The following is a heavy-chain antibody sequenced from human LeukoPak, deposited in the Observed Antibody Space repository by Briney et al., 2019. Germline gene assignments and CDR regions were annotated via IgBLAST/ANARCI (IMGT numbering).Heavy chain of an antibody. J-gene: IGHJ4*02. CDR1: GFTISTYG. D-gene: IGHD3-10*01. Sequence: PGGSLRLSCAASGFTISTYGMNWVRQAPGKGLEWVSAISGSGGSTYYADSVKGRFTISRDNSKNTLYLQMNSLRAEDTAVYYCAKDIYGSGSYFYWGQGTLVTVSS. V-gene: IGHV3-23*01. CDR3: AKDIYGSGSYFY. CDR2: ISGSGGST.